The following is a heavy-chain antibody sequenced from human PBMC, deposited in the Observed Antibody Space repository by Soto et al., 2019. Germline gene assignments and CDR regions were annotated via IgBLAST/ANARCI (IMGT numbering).Heavy chain of an antibody. D-gene: IGHD3-9*01. V-gene: IGHV3-11*06. J-gene: IGHJ4*02. CDR2: ISSSSSYT. CDR1: GFTFSDYY. Sequence: GSLRLSCAASGFTFSDYYMSWIRQAPGKGLEWVSYISSSSSYTNYADSVKGRFTISRDNAKNSLYLQMNSLRAEDTAVYYCARSDILTGYSGYWGQGTLVTVSS. CDR3: ARSDILTGYSGY.